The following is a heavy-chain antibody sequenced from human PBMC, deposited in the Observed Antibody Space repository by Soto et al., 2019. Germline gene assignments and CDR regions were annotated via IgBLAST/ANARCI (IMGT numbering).Heavy chain of an antibody. CDR2: ISSTSNYL. Sequence: GGSLTLSCAASGFPFSSFVMNWVRQGPGKGLEWLSSISSTSNYLFYADSVKGRFTVSRDDAKNFLYLHMNSLRAEDTAVYYCVRGVNDAFDLWGQGTVVTVSS. CDR3: VRGVNDAFDL. CDR1: GFPFSSFV. V-gene: IGHV3-21*01. J-gene: IGHJ3*01.